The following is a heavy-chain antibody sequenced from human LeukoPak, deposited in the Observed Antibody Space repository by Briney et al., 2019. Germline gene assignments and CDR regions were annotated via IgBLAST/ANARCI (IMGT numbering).Heavy chain of an antibody. V-gene: IGHV3-53*01. CDR1: GFTVSSNY. CDR2: IYSGGST. J-gene: IGHJ1*01. CDR3: ARRDDYGDYGYFQH. D-gene: IGHD4-17*01. Sequence: GGSLRLSCAASGFTVSSNYMSWVRQAPGKGLEWVSVIYSGGSTYYADSVKGRFTISRDNSKNTLYLQMNSLRAEDTAVYYCARRDDYGDYGYFQHWGQGTLLTVSS.